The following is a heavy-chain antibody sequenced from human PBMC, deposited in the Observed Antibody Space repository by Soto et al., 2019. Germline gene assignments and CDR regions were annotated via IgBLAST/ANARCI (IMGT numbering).Heavy chain of an antibody. V-gene: IGHV3-15*07. CDR1: GFSVSKAW. Sequence: EVQLVDSGGGLVKPGGSLRLSCKASGFSVSKAWMNWVRQAPGKGLEWVGRIKTRDEGETTNYAAPVKGRFTISRDDSKNTLYLQMNSLKTEDTAVYYCTTGSVEGFWGQGTTVTVSS. CDR2: IKTRDEGETT. D-gene: IGHD2-15*01. J-gene: IGHJ6*02. CDR3: TTGSVEGF.